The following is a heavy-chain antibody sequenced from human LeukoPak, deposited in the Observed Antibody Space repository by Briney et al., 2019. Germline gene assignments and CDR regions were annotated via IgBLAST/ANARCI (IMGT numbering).Heavy chain of an antibody. Sequence: ASVKVSCKASGYTFTSYDINWVRQATGQGGEWMGWMNPNSGNTGYAQKFQGRVTITRKTTIRKAYMELSSLRSEDTAVYYCARNEVAVAGSYYYYYMDVWGKGTTVTISS. CDR2: MNPNSGNT. CDR1: GYTFTSYD. V-gene: IGHV1-8*03. CDR3: ARNEVAVAGSYYYYYMDV. J-gene: IGHJ6*03. D-gene: IGHD6-19*01.